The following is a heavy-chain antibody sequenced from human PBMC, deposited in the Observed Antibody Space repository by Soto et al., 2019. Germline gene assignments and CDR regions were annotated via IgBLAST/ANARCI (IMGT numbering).Heavy chain of an antibody. J-gene: IGHJ5*02. CDR1: GGSINSSSYF. CDR3: ARHYSSGSRNWFDP. CDR2: IYYSGST. Sequence: SESLSLTCSVSGGSINSSSYFWGWVRQPPGKGLEWIGSIYYSGSTYYNPSLRSRVTISVDTSKNQFSLKLSSVTAADTAVFYCARHYSSGSRNWFDPWGQGTLVTVSS. V-gene: IGHV4-39*01. D-gene: IGHD6-19*01.